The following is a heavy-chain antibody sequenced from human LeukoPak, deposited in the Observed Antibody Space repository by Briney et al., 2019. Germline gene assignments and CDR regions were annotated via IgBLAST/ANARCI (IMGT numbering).Heavy chain of an antibody. CDR3: ARGLLSRYCSSTSCYESIAADGMDV. J-gene: IGHJ6*02. Sequence: VKVSCKASGYTFTSYDINWARQATGQGLEWMGWMNPNSGNTGYAQKFQGRVTMTRNTSISTAYMELSSLRSEDTAVYYCARGLLSRYCSSTSCYESIAADGMDVWGQGTTVTVSS. V-gene: IGHV1-8*01. D-gene: IGHD2-2*01. CDR2: MNPNSGNT. CDR1: GYTFTSYD.